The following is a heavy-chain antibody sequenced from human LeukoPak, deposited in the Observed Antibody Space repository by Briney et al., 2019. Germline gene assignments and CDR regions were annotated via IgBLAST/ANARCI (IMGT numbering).Heavy chain of an antibody. CDR1: GYSISSGYY. Sequence: PPETLSLTCIVSGYSISSGYYWGWIRPPPGKALEWIGNIYHSGITYYNPSLKSRVTISVDTSENRFSLKLSSVTAADTAVYYCARGTYYYGSGSYNDYWGQGTLVTVSS. CDR2: IYHSGIT. V-gene: IGHV4-38-2*02. CDR3: ARGTYYYGSGSYNDY. J-gene: IGHJ4*02. D-gene: IGHD3-10*01.